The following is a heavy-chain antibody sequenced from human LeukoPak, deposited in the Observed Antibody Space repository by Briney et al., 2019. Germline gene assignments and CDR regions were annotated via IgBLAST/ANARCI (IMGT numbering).Heavy chain of an antibody. J-gene: IGHJ5*02. V-gene: IGHV1-18*01. CDR1: GYTSRTYG. D-gene: IGHD1-1*01. Sequence: ASVKVSCKSSGYTSRTYGISWMRQAPGQGLEWMGSISSHNDNTNYAQKFHGRLTMTTDTSTSTAYMELRSLRSDDTGVYYCARDVPGSIGTTARFDPWGQGTLVTVSS. CDR2: ISSHNDNT. CDR3: ARDVPGSIGTTARFDP.